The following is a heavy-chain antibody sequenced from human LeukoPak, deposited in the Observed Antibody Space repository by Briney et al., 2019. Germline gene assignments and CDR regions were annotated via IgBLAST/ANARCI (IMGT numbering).Heavy chain of an antibody. CDR2: INPNSGGT. J-gene: IGHJ4*02. V-gene: IGHV1-2*06. CDR1: GYTFTGYY. CDR3: AREARGEVSFDY. D-gene: IGHD3-16*01. Sequence: GASVKVSCKASGYTFTGYYMHWVRQAPGQGLEWMGRINPNSGGTNYAQKFQGRVTITADESTSTAYMELSSLRSEDTAVYYCAREARGEVSFDYWGQGTLVTVSS.